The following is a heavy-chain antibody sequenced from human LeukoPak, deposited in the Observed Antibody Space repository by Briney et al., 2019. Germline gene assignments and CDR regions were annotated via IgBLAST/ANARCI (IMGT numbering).Heavy chain of an antibody. V-gene: IGHV3-21*01. D-gene: IGHD3-22*01. J-gene: IGHJ3*02. CDR2: ISSSSSYI. CDR3: ARDYYYDSSGYLAFDI. Sequence: PGGSLRLSCAASGFTFSSYSMNWVRQAPGKGLEWVSSISSSSSYIYYADSVKGRFTISRDNAKNSLYLQMNSLRAEDTAVYYCARDYYYDSSGYLAFDIWGQGTMVTVSS. CDR1: GFTFSSYS.